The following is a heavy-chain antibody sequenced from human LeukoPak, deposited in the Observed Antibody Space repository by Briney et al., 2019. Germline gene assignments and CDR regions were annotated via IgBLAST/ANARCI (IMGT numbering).Heavy chain of an antibody. CDR2: ISAYNGNT. CDR1: GYTFTGYY. CDR3: ARDEAGGHNWSDP. V-gene: IGHV1-18*04. J-gene: IGHJ5*02. Sequence: ASVKVSCKASGYTFTGYYMHWVRQAPGQGLEWMGWISAYNGNTNYAQKLQGRVTMTTDTSTSTAYMELRSLRSDDTAVYYCARDEAGGHNWSDPWGQGTLVTVSS. D-gene: IGHD3-10*01.